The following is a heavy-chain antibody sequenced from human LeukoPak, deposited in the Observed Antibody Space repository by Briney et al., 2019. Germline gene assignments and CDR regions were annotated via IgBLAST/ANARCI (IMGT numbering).Heavy chain of an antibody. CDR3: ARDQGIVGATASYNWFDP. CDR2: IYCSGST. J-gene: IGHJ5*02. D-gene: IGHD1-26*01. CDR1: GGSISSYY. V-gene: IGHV4-59*01. Sequence: PSETLSLTCTVSGGSISSYYWSWIRQPPGKGLEWIGYIYCSGSTNYNPSLKSRVTISVDTSKNQFSLKLSSVTAADTAVYYCARDQGIVGATASYNWFDPWGQGTLVTVSS.